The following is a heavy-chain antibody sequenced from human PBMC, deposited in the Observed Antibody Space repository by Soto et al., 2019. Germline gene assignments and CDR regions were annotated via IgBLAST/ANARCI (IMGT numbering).Heavy chain of an antibody. CDR3: ARLPVVVTATYAFDI. CDR2: ISISSSTI. CDR1: GFTFSSYS. D-gene: IGHD2-21*02. V-gene: IGHV3-48*02. J-gene: IGHJ3*02. Sequence: QPGGSLRLSCAASGFTFSSYSMNWVRQAPGKGLEWVSYISISSSTIYYADSVKGRFTISGDNAKNSLYLQMNSLRDEDTAVYYCARLPVVVTATYAFDIWGQGTMVTLSS.